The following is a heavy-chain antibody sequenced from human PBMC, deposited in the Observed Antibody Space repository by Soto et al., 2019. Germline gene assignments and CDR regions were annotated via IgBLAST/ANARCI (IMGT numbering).Heavy chain of an antibody. CDR2: VTGYTGGA. CDR3: ANVLGYSSSSWPHSAFDI. Sequence: ASAKGPCNASSYTISTFYVSWVRRHPGQWLEWMGWVTGYTGGANYAQMLKGRVTMTTNPTTNTTNMKLRTLRSDETAVYSRANVLGYSSSSWPHSAFDIWGQGTMVTVSS. J-gene: IGHJ3*02. D-gene: IGHD2-2*03. V-gene: IGHV1-18*01. CDR1: SYTISTFY.